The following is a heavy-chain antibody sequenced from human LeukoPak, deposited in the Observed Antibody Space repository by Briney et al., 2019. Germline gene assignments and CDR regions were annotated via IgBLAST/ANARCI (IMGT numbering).Heavy chain of an antibody. V-gene: IGHV4-34*01. CDR2: INHSGST. CDR3: ARTGVRGVITKP. CDR1: GGSFSGYY. J-gene: IGHJ5*02. D-gene: IGHD3-10*02. Sequence: SETQSLTCAVYGGSFSGYYWSWIRQPPGKGLEWIGEINHSGSTNYNPSLKSRVTISVDTSKNQFSLKLSSVTAADTAVYYCARTGVRGVITKPWGQGTLVTVSS.